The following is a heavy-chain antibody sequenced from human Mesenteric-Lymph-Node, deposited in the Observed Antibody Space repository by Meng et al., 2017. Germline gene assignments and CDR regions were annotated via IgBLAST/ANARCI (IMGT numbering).Heavy chain of an antibody. CDR3: VRDTRRGGGWFDP. CDR1: GDAITSGYYS. CDR2: IYHGVNI. V-gene: IGHV4-30-2*01. J-gene: IGHJ5*02. Sequence: AGPGLVMPPSTPPLTFSGSGDAITSGYYSWNWIRQPPWKGLEWIGYIYHGVNIYYTPSLSSRVTISVDKSRNQFSLKLTSVSAADTAVYFCVRDTRRGGGWFDPWGQGTLVTVSS. D-gene: IGHD2-15*01.